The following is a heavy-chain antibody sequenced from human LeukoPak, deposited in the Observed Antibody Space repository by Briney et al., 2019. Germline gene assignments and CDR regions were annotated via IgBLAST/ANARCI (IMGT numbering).Heavy chain of an antibody. Sequence: GGSLRLSCAASGFTFSSYGMPWVRQAPGKGLEWVAVISYDGSNKYYADSVKGRFTISRDNSKNTLYLQMNSLRAEDTAVYYCAKLGYSYGYGFDYWGQGTLVTVSS. D-gene: IGHD5-18*01. J-gene: IGHJ4*02. CDR3: AKLGYSYGYGFDY. CDR1: GFTFSSYG. CDR2: ISYDGSNK. V-gene: IGHV3-30*18.